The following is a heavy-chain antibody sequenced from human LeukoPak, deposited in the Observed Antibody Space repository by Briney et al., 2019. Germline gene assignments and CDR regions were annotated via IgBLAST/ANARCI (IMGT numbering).Heavy chain of an antibody. CDR2: IYYSGST. CDR3: ARESTYYDTLTGYLRPRYFDY. Sequence: PSETLSLTCTFSGGSVSSGDYYWRWIRQPPGKGLEWIGYIYYSGSTYYNPSLQSRVTISVDTSKNQFSLKLSSVTAADTAVYYCARESTYYDTLTGYLRPRYFDYWGQGTLVTVSS. CDR1: GGSVSSGDYY. J-gene: IGHJ4*02. V-gene: IGHV4-30-4*08. D-gene: IGHD3-9*01.